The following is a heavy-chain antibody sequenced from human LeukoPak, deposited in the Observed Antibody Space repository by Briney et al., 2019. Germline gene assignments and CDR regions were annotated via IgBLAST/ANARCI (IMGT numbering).Heavy chain of an antibody. V-gene: IGHV3-23*01. J-gene: IGHJ6*02. CDR2: ISGSGGST. D-gene: IGHD6-13*01. CDR3: AKDTWVFTTLYGMDV. CDR1: GFTFSSYA. Sequence: GGSLRLSCAASGFTFSSYAMSWVRQAPGKGLEWVSAISGSGGSTYYADSVKGRFTISRDNSKNTLYLQMNSLRAEDTAVYYCAKDTWVFTTLYGMDVWGQGTTDTVSS.